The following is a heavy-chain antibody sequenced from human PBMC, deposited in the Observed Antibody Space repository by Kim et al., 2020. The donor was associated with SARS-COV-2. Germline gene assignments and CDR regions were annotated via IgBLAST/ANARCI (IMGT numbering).Heavy chain of an antibody. V-gene: IGHV4-30-2*01. D-gene: IGHD3-3*01. Sequence: SETLSLTCAVSGGSISSGGYSWSWIRQPPGKGLEWIGYIYHSGSTYYNPSLKSRVTISVDRSKNQFSLKLSSVTAADTAVYYCARSLNVLRFLEATWSAFDIWGQGTMVTVSS. CDR2: IYHSGST. J-gene: IGHJ3*02. CDR3: ARSLNVLRFLEATWSAFDI. CDR1: GGSISSGGYS.